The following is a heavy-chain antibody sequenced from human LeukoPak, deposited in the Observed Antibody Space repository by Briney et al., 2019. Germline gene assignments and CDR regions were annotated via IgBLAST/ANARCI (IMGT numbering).Heavy chain of an antibody. CDR1: GFTFSSYS. Sequence: GGSLRLSCAASGFTFSSYSMNWVRQAPGEGLEWVSSISSSSSYIYYADSVKGRFTISRDNAKNSLYLQMNSLRAEDTAVYYCARDPSSGWFDYWGQGTLVTVSS. CDR2: ISSSSSYI. J-gene: IGHJ4*02. D-gene: IGHD6-19*01. CDR3: ARDPSSGWFDY. V-gene: IGHV3-21*01.